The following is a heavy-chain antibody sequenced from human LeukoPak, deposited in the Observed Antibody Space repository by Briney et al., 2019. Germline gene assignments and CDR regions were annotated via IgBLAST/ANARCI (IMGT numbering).Heavy chain of an antibody. CDR3: ARHRVGDYGLYYFDY. J-gene: IGHJ4*02. V-gene: IGHV4-39*01. D-gene: IGHD4-17*01. Sequence: SETLSLTCTVSGGSISSRSYYWGWIRQPPGKGLEWIGSIYYNGSTYYNPSLKSRVTIPVDTSKNQFSLEVTSVTAADTAVYYCARHRVGDYGLYYFDYWGQGTLVTVPS. CDR1: GGSISSRSYY. CDR2: IYYNGST.